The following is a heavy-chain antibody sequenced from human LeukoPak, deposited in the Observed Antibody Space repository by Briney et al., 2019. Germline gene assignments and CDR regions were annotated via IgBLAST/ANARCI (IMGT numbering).Heavy chain of an antibody. V-gene: IGHV3-30*02. CDR3: AKDRQSWTSYGNGGDY. D-gene: IGHD2-2*01. CDR2: IRYDGSNK. CDR1: EFTFSSYG. J-gene: IGHJ4*02. Sequence: RGSLRLSCAASEFTFSSYGMHWVRQAPGKGLEWVAFIRYDGSNKYYADSVKGRFTISRDSSKNTVYLQMNSLRAEDTAVYYCAKDRQSWTSYGNGGDYWGQGTLVTVSS.